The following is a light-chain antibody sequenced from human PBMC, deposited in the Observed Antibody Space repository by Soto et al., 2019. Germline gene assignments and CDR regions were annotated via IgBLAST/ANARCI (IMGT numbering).Light chain of an antibody. V-gene: IGKV3-15*01. Sequence: EIVMTQSPATLSVSPGERATLSCRASQSVSSNLAWYQQKPGQAPRLLIYGASTRATGIPARFSGSGSGTEFTLTISSLQSEDFAVYYCQQCNYWPRTFGQGTKVEIK. CDR1: QSVSSN. CDR3: QQCNYWPRT. J-gene: IGKJ1*01. CDR2: GAS.